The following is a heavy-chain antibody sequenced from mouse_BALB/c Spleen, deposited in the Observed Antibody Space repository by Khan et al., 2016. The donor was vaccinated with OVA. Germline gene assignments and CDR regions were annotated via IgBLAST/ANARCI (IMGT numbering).Heavy chain of an antibody. CDR1: GFSFSGYG. CDR2: INSNGGTS. Sequence: EVELVESGGGLVQPGGSLKLSCAASGFSFSGYGMSWVRQTPDKRLELVATINSNGGTSYSPDSMRGRFTISRDNAKNTLHLQMSILKSEDTAMYYCTRVYYRYDEGYWFFDVWGAGTTVTVSS. CDR3: TRVYYRYDEGYWFFDV. V-gene: IGHV5-6-3*01. J-gene: IGHJ1*01. D-gene: IGHD2-14*01.